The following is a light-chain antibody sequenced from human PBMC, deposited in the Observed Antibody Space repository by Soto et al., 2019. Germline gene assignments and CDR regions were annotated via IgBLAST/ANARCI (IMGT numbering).Light chain of an antibody. CDR1: SSNIGSKT. CDR2: SNN. V-gene: IGLV1-44*01. Sequence: QYVLTQPPSASGTPGQRVTISCSGSSSNIGSKTVNWYQQLPGTAPKLLIYSNNQRPSGVPDRFSGSKSGTSASLTISGLQSEDEADYYCAAWDDSLNGVVFGGGTKVTVL. J-gene: IGLJ2*01. CDR3: AAWDDSLNGVV.